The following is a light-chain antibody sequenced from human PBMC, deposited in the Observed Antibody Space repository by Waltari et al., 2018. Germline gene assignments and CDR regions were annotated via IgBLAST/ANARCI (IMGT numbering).Light chain of an antibody. CDR2: EVS. J-gene: IGLJ1*01. CDR3: SSYTSSSLPYV. CDR1: SSDVGGYNY. V-gene: IGLV2-14*01. Sequence: QSALTQPASVSGSPGQSIPISCTGSSSDVGGYNYVSWYQQHPGKAPKLMIYEVSNRPSGVSNRFSGSKSGNTASLTISGLQAEDEADYYCSSYTSSSLPYVFGTGTKVTVL.